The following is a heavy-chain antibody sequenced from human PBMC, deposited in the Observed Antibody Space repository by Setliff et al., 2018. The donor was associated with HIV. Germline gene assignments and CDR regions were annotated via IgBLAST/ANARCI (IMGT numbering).Heavy chain of an antibody. V-gene: IGHV3-66*01. CDR1: GFTVSNDY. J-gene: IGHJ6*02. CDR2: IHSGGST. Sequence: GGSLRLSCAASGFTVSNDYMSWVRQAPGRGLEWVSVIHSGGSTYYADSVKGRFIIPRDNSKNTLYLQMNSLRAEDTAVYYCARDPGRYNGMDVWGQGTTVTVSS. D-gene: IGHD1-20*01. CDR3: ARDPGRYNGMDV.